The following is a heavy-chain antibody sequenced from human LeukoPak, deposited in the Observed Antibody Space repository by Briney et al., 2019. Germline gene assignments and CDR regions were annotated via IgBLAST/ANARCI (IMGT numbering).Heavy chain of an antibody. CDR3: ARFGGSYVFDY. CDR1: GFTFSSYS. J-gene: IGHJ4*02. CDR2: ISSSRSYI. D-gene: IGHD1-26*01. V-gene: IGHV3-21*01. Sequence: GGSLRLSCAASGFTFSSYSMNWVRQAPGKGLEWVSSISSSRSYIYYADSVKGRFAISRDNAKNSLYLQMNSLRAEDTAVYYCARFGGSYVFDYWGQGTLVTVSS.